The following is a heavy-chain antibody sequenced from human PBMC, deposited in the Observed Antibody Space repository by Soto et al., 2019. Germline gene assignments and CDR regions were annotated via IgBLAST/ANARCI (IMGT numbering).Heavy chain of an antibody. J-gene: IGHJ6*03. Sequence: EVQLLESGGGLVQPGGSLRLSCAASGFTFSSYAMSWVRQAPGKGLEWVSAISGSGGNTYYADSVKGRFTISRDNAKNTLYLQMDSLRAEDPAVYYCAKGGGVVPGYYYYYYMDVWGKGTTVTVSS. CDR1: GFTFSSYA. CDR3: AKGGGVVPGYYYYYYMDV. V-gene: IGHV3-23*01. CDR2: ISGSGGNT. D-gene: IGHD2-2*01.